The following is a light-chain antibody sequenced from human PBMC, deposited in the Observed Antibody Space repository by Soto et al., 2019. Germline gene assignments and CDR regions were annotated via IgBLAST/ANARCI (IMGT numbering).Light chain of an antibody. V-gene: IGKV1-5*01. J-gene: IGKJ1*01. CDR1: QSMNDW. Sequence: DIQMTQSPSTLSASIGDRVTITCRASQSMNDWLAWYQQKPGKAPKVLIYDASSLQSGVPSRFSGSRSGTEFTLTIDSLQPDDVATYYCLRYNAFSKTFGQGTKVDIK. CDR2: DAS. CDR3: LRYNAFSKT.